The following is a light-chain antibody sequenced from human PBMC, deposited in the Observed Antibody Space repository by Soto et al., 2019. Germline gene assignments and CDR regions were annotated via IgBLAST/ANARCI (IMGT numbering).Light chain of an antibody. Sequence: EIVMTQSPATLSVSPGERATLSCRASQSLINFVAWYQHKPGQPPRLLIYDASKRATGIPARFSGSGSGTQFTLTITSLQSEDFAVYYCQQHNNWPLTFGGGTKVDIK. CDR3: QQHNNWPLT. CDR1: QSLINF. CDR2: DAS. J-gene: IGKJ4*01. V-gene: IGKV3D-15*01.